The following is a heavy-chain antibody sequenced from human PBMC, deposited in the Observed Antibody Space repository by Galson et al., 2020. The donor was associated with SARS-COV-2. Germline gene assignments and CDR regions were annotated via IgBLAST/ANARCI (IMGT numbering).Heavy chain of an antibody. V-gene: IGHV3-21*01. D-gene: IGHD3-3*01. J-gene: IGHJ4*02. Sequence: GGSQRPSFTASGFTFIPSTLNWVLLAPGKGLDWVSSIIGSGSYIYYADSVKGRFTISRDNAKNSLHLQMNNLRAEDTALYYCARNREATIFGALGYWGQGTLVTVSS. CDR1: GFTFIPST. CDR2: IIGSGSYI. CDR3: ARNREATIFGALGY.